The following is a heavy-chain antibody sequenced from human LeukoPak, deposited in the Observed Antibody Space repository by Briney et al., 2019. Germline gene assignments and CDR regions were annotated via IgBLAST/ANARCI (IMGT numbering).Heavy chain of an antibody. Sequence: GGSLRLSCAASGFTVSSDYMSWVRQAPGEELEWVSVIYSGGSTYYADSVKGRFTISRDNSKNTLYLQMNSLRAEDTAVYYCAREGEDYYDSSGYYFDYWGQGTLVTVSS. D-gene: IGHD3-22*01. V-gene: IGHV3-53*01. CDR2: IYSGGST. CDR1: GFTVSSDY. CDR3: AREGEDYYDSSGYYFDY. J-gene: IGHJ4*02.